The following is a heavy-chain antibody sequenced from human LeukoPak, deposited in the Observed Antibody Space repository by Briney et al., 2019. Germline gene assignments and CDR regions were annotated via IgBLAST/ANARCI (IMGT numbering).Heavy chain of an antibody. Sequence: QPGGSLRLSCAASGFTFSSYGMHWVRQAPGKGLEWVAVISYDGSNKYYADSVKGRFTISRDNSKNTLYLQMNSLRAEDTAVYYCAKAEPIAAAGKYYYYYMDVWGKGTTVTVSS. V-gene: IGHV3-30*18. CDR2: ISYDGSNK. CDR1: GFTFSSYG. D-gene: IGHD6-13*01. CDR3: AKAEPIAAAGKYYYYYMDV. J-gene: IGHJ6*03.